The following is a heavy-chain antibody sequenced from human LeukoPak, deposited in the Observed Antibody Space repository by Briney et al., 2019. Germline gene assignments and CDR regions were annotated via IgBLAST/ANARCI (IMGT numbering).Heavy chain of an antibody. CDR3: ARYGGAAFYYFDS. D-gene: IGHD3-16*01. CDR1: GGSFSGYY. CDR2: INHSGST. Sequence: PSETLSLTCGVYGGSFSGYYWTWIRQPPGKKMEWIGEINHSGSTNYNPSLESRVTISLDTSKSQLSLKLTSVTAADTAVYYCARYGGAAFYYFDSWGQGTLVTVSS. V-gene: IGHV4-34*01. J-gene: IGHJ4*02.